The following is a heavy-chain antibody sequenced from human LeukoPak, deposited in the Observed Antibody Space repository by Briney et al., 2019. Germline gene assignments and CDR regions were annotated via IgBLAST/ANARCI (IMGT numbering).Heavy chain of an antibody. V-gene: IGHV4-59*01. D-gene: IGHD3-10*01. Sequence: SETLSLTCAVYGGSFSGYYWSWIRQPPGKGLEWIGYIYYSGSTNYNPSLKSRVTISVDTSKNQFSLKLSSVTAADTAVYYCARGSLLLWFGELLPGWFDPWGQGTLVTVSS. CDR1: GGSFSGYY. CDR2: IYYSGST. CDR3: ARGSLLLWFGELLPGWFDP. J-gene: IGHJ5*02.